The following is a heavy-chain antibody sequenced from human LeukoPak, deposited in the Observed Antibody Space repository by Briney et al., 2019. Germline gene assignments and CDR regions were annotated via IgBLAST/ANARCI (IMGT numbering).Heavy chain of an antibody. CDR2: IDGPGTA. Sequence: GGSLRLSCAASGFPFSTYAMSWVRQTPGKGLEWFSIIDGPGTANYAKSVEGRFTISRDNSKSMLYLQMNSLRAEDTAVYYCTREKDFGFSETNEYWGQGTQVTVSS. V-gene: IGHV3-23*01. D-gene: IGHD1-1*01. CDR3: TREKDFGFSETNEY. CDR1: GFPFSTYA. J-gene: IGHJ4*02.